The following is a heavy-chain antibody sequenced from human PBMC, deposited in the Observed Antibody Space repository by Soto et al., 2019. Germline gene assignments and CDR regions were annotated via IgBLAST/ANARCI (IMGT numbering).Heavy chain of an antibody. CDR1: GGSISSGSYY. CDR2: IYYSGST. D-gene: IGHD4-17*01. V-gene: IGHV4-31*03. J-gene: IGHJ4*02. Sequence: TLSLTCTVSGGSISSGSYYWTWIRQHPGKGLEWIGYIYYSGSTYYNPSLKSRVTISVDTSKNQFSLKLSSVTAADTAVYYCARGNYGDSAYYFDYWGQGTLGTVSS. CDR3: ARGNYGDSAYYFDY.